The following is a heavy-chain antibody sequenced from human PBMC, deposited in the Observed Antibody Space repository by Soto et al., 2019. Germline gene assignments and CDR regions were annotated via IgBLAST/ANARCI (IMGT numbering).Heavy chain of an antibody. CDR3: ARQGSIAAAGLINWFDP. CDR2: IDPSDSYT. V-gene: IGHV5-10-1*01. J-gene: IGHJ5*02. Sequence: EVQLVQSGAEVKKPGESLRISCKGSGYSFTSYWISWVRQMPGKGLEWMGRIDPSDSYTNYSPSFQGHVTISADKSISTAYLQWSSLQASDTAMYYCARQGSIAAAGLINWFDPWGQGTLVTVSS. D-gene: IGHD6-13*01. CDR1: GYSFTSYW.